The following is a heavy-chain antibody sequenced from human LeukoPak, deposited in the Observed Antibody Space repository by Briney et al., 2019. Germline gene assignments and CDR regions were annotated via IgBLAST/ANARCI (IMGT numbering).Heavy chain of an antibody. CDR1: GGTFSSYA. Sequence: ASVKVSCKASGGTFSSYAISWVRQAPGQGLEWMGWINPNSGGTNCAQKFQGWVTMTRDTSISTSYLELSRLRSDDTAIYYCARGVDCSSTTCSLTNWFDPWGQGTLVTVSS. CDR2: INPNSGGT. J-gene: IGHJ5*02. V-gene: IGHV1-2*04. CDR3: ARGVDCSSTTCSLTNWFDP. D-gene: IGHD2-2*01.